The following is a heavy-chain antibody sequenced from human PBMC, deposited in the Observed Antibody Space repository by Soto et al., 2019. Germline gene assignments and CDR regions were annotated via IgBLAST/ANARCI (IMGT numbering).Heavy chain of an antibody. CDR1: GFTFSTYW. CDR3: VRGMDV. J-gene: IGHJ6*02. Sequence: EVQLVESGGGLVQPGGSLRLSCTASGFTFSTYWMTWGRQAPGKGLEWVANINQDGSEKYYVGSVKGRFTISRDNDKNSLYLKRNSLRDEDTAVYYCVRGMDVWGQGTTVTVSS. V-gene: IGHV3-7*01. CDR2: INQDGSEK.